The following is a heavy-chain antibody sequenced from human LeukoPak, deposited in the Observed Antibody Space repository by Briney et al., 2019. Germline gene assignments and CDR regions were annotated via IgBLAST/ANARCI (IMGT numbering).Heavy chain of an antibody. CDR1: GFTFNSYN. D-gene: IGHD2-2*01. CDR2: ISSSSTYI. CDR3: GSAGPVTKDHFMDV. V-gene: IGHV3-21*01. Sequence: PGESLRLSCAASGFTFNSYNMNWVRQAPGKGLEWVPSISSSSTYIYYADSVKGRLTISRDNAENSLYLQMNRLSAEDTAVYYCGSAGPVTKDHFMDVWGKGTTVTVSS. J-gene: IGHJ6*03.